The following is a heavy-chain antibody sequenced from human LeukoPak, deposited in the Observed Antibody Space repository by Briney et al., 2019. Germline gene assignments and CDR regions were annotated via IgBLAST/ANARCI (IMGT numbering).Heavy chain of an antibody. V-gene: IGHV1-8*01. CDR3: AREACSGGSCYYGGADY. Sequence: GASVKVSCKASGYTFTSYDINWVRQATGQGLEWMGWMNPNSGNTGYAQKFQGRVTMTRNTSISTAYMELSSLRSEDTAVYYCAREACSGGSCYYGGADYWGQGTLVTVSS. D-gene: IGHD2-15*01. J-gene: IGHJ4*02. CDR2: MNPNSGNT. CDR1: GYTFTSYD.